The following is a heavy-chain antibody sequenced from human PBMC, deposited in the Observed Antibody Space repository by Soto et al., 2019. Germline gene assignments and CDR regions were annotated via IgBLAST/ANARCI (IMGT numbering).Heavy chain of an antibody. CDR2: VFHRGST. Sequence: SETLSLTCAVSGGSISNSKWWSWVRHPPGEGLEWLGDVFHRGSTNYNPSLKTRVVISVDKYKNQFSLKLRSVTAADTAVYYGARGGVPCNGAFDIWGQGPTVTVSS. D-gene: IGHD2-8*01. J-gene: IGHJ3*02. CDR1: GGSISNSKW. CDR3: ARGGVPCNGAFDI. V-gene: IGHV4-4*02.